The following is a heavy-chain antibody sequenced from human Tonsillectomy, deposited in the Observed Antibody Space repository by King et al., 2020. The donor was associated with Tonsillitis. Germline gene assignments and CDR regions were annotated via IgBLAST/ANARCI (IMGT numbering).Heavy chain of an antibody. CDR3: AKAAVGGRLDNNWFDP. D-gene: IGHD3-16*01. CDR2: IYSGGSST. CDR1: GFTFSSYA. J-gene: IGHJ5*02. Sequence: VQLVESGGGLVQPGGSLRLSCAASGFTFSSYAMSWVRQAPGKGLEWVSVIYSGGSSTYYAESVKGRFTISRDNSKNTLYLQMNSLRAEDTAVYYCAKAAVGGRLDNNWFDPWGQGTLVTVSS. V-gene: IGHV3-23*03.